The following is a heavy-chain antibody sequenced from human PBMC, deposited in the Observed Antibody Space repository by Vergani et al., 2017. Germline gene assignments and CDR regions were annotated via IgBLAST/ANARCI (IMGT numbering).Heavy chain of an antibody. J-gene: IGHJ6*02. CDR1: GFTFSSYS. V-gene: IGHV3-21*01. CDR2: ISSSSSYI. Sequence: EVQLVESGGGLVKPGGSLRLSCAASGFTFSSYSMNWVRQAPGKGLEWVSSISSSSSYIYYADSVKGRFTISSDNAKNSLYLQMNSLRAEDTAVYYCARVIPAENFWSGVVGYYGMDVWGQGTTVTVSS. D-gene: IGHD3-3*01. CDR3: ARVIPAENFWSGVVGYYGMDV.